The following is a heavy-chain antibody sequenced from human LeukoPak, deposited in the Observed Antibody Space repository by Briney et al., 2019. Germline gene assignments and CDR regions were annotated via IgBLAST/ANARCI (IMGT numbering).Heavy chain of an antibody. CDR1: GGTFSSYT. CDR2: IIPILGIA. D-gene: IGHD3-22*01. V-gene: IGHV1-69*04. CDR3: AREPALDSSRFSAEKEIDY. Sequence: SVKVSCKASGGTFSSYTISWVRPAPEQGLEWMGRIIPILGIANYAQKFQGRVTITADKSTSTAYMELSSLRSEDTAVDYCAREPALDSSRFSAEKEIDYWGQGTLVTVSS. J-gene: IGHJ4*02.